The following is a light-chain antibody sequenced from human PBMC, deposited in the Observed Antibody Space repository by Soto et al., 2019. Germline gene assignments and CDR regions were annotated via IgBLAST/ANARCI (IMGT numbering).Light chain of an antibody. Sequence: LITQSPATLSVSPGERATLSCRASQNLRSSLAWYQQKPGQAPRLLIYGSSTRATGIPARFSGSGSGTEFTLTIRSLQSEDFAVYYCQQYNNWWTFGQGTKVDIK. CDR2: GSS. CDR1: QNLRSS. CDR3: QQYNNWWT. J-gene: IGKJ1*01. V-gene: IGKV3-15*01.